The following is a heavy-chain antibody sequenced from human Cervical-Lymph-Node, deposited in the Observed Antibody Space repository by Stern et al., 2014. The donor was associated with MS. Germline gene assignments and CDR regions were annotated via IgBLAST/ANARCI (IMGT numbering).Heavy chain of an antibody. Sequence: VQLVESGAEVEKPGASVKVSCKVSGYIFTDYYLHWVRQAPGQGLEWMGRINPKSGGTSYAQSFQGRVTLTRDTSITTAYMDLSRLTSDDTAVYYCTRALRIADRPSPGGHWFDPWGQGTLVIVSS. V-gene: IGHV1-2*02. CDR1: GYIFTDYY. J-gene: IGHJ5*02. CDR3: TRALRIADRPSPGGHWFDP. CDR2: INPKSGGT. D-gene: IGHD6-6*01.